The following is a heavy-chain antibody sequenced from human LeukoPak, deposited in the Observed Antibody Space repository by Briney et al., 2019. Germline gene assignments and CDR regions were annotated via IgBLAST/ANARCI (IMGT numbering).Heavy chain of an antibody. D-gene: IGHD2-21*02. CDR1: GYSISSGYY. Sequence: PSETLSLTCTVSGYSISSGYYCGWFLQPPWKGLEWIGSMYLSGSAYYNPYLKSRVIISVDTSKNQFSLKLSSVTAADTAVYYCARGVTPFDYWGQGTLVTVSS. V-gene: IGHV4-38-2*02. CDR2: MYLSGSA. J-gene: IGHJ4*02. CDR3: ARGVTPFDY.